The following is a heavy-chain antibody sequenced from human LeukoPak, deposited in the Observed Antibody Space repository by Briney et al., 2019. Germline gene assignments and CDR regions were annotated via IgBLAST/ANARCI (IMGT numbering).Heavy chain of an antibody. Sequence: APVKVSCKAPGYTFTSYGISWVRQAPGQGLEWMGWISAYNGNTNYAQKLQGRVTMTTDTSTSTAYMELRSLRSDDTAVYYCARDPLRYCSGGSCSRFDPWGQGTLVTVSS. CDR3: ARDPLRYCSGGSCSRFDP. CDR2: ISAYNGNT. D-gene: IGHD2-15*01. CDR1: GYTFTSYG. V-gene: IGHV1-18*01. J-gene: IGHJ5*02.